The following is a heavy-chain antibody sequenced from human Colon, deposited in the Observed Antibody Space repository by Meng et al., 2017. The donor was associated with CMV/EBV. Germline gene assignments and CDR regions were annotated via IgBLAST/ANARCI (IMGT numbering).Heavy chain of an antibody. J-gene: IGHJ4*02. V-gene: IGHV4-30-4*08. CDR1: GGSISSGDYY. Sequence: SETLSLTCTVSGGSISSGDYYWSWIRQPPGKGLEWIGYIYYSGSTYYNPSLKSRVTISVDTYKNQFSLKLSSVTAADTAVYYCASLGYYYDSSGYYSRWGQGTLVTVSS. D-gene: IGHD3-22*01. CDR3: ASLGYYYDSSGYYSR. CDR2: IYYSGST.